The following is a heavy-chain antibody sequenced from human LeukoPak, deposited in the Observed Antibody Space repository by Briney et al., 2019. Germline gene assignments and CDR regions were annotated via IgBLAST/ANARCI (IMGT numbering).Heavy chain of an antibody. CDR3: AKDDRGNEAPFDY. CDR1: GFTFSSYS. CDR2: ISSSSSTI. J-gene: IGHJ4*02. V-gene: IGHV3-48*01. Sequence: GGSLRLSCAASGFTFSSYSINWVRQAPGKGLEWVSYISSSSSTIYYADSVKGRFTISRDNSKNTLHLQMNSLRAEDTAVYYCAKDDRGNEAPFDYWGQGTLVTVSS.